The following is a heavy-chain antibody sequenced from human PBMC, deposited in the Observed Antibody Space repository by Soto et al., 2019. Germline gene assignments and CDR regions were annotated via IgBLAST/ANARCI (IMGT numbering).Heavy chain of an antibody. Sequence: PGGSLRLSCAASGFTFSSYAMSWVRQAPGKGLEWVSAISGSGGSTYYADSVKGRFTISRDNSKNTLYLQMNSLRAEDTAVYYCAKEVDCSSTSCYFYYYYRMAVWGQGTSVTVSS. D-gene: IGHD2-2*01. V-gene: IGHV3-23*01. CDR3: AKEVDCSSTSCYFYYYYRMAV. CDR1: GFTFSSYA. J-gene: IGHJ6*02. CDR2: ISGSGGST.